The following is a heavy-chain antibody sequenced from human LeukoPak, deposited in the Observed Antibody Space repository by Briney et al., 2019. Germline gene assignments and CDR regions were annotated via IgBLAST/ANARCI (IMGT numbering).Heavy chain of an antibody. D-gene: IGHD3-22*01. CDR3: AGDTDYYDSSGYYHPFDY. CDR2: INPSGGST. CDR1: GYTFTSYY. V-gene: IGHV1-46*01. Sequence: ASVKVSCKASGYTFTSYYMHWVRQAPGQGLEWMGIINPSGGSTSYAQKFQGRVTMTRDTSTSTVYMELSSLRSEDTAVYYCAGDTDYYDSSGYYHPFDYWGQGTLVTVSS. J-gene: IGHJ4*02.